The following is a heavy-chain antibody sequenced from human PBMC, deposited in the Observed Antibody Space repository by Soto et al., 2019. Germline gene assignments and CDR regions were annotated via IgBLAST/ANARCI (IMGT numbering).Heavy chain of an antibody. CDR3: ARPGPPYSGSGYYYAMDV. CDR1: GFSLNTYW. J-gene: IGHJ6*02. D-gene: IGHD5-18*01. CDR2: IFPGDSDT. Sequence: GESLKISCKASGFSLNTYWIAWVRQMPGKGLEWMGAIFPGDSDTKYSPSFEGQVTISADRSTSTAYVQWDSLRASDSAGYYCARPGPPYSGSGYYYAMDVWGPGTTVTVSS. V-gene: IGHV5-51*01.